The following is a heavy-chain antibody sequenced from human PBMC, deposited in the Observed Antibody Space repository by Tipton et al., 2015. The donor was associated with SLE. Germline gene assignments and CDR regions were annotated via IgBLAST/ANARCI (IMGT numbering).Heavy chain of an antibody. Sequence: QLVQSGAEVKKPGESLKISCKGSGYTFASYWIGWVRQMPGKGLEWMGVIYPGDSDTKYSPSFQGQVTISADKSISTTYLQWSSLEASDTAIYYCASQSHFSSGLPDTFDIWRHGTKVTVSS. CDR3: ASQSHFSSGLPDTFDI. CDR2: IYPGDSDT. J-gene: IGHJ3*02. D-gene: IGHD6-19*01. CDR1: GYTFASYW. V-gene: IGHV5-51*03.